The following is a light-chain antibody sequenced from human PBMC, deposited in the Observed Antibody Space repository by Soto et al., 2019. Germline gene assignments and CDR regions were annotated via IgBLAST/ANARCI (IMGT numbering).Light chain of an antibody. Sequence: QSALTQPASVSGSPGQSITISCTGTSSDVAFYNHVSWYQQHPGKAPKLLIYEVNNRPSGVSHRFSGSKSGNTASLTISGLQAEDEAGYYCSSFASTHTYVFGTGTKVTVL. J-gene: IGLJ1*01. CDR2: EVN. CDR1: SSDVAFYNH. V-gene: IGLV2-14*01. CDR3: SSFASTHTYV.